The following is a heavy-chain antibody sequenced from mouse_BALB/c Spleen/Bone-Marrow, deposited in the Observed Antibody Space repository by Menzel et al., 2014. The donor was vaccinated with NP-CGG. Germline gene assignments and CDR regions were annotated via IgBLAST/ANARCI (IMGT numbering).Heavy chain of an antibody. V-gene: IGHV14-3*02. Sequence: VQLQQSGAELMKPGASVKLSCTASGFNIKDTYMHWVKQRPEQGLEWIGRMDPANGNTKYDPKFQGKATITADTSSNTAYLQLSSLTSEDTAVYYGATMSTDWYFDVWGAGTTVTVSS. CDR1: GFNIKDTY. CDR2: MDPANGNT. CDR3: ATMSTDWYFDV. D-gene: IGHD2-4*01. J-gene: IGHJ1*01.